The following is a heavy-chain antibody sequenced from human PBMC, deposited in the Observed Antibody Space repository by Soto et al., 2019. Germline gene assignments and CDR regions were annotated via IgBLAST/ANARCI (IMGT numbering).Heavy chain of an antibody. V-gene: IGHV5-51*01. D-gene: IGHD6-13*01. CDR1: GYSFTSYW. CDR2: IYPGDSDT. CDR3: ATVAAGTTTISHYHEAFDI. Sequence: HGESLKISCKGSGYSFTSYWIGWVRQMPGKGLEWMGIIYPGDSDTRYSPSFQGQVTISADKSISTAYLQWSSLKASDTAMYYCATVAAGTTTISHYHEAFDIWGQGTMVTV. J-gene: IGHJ3*02.